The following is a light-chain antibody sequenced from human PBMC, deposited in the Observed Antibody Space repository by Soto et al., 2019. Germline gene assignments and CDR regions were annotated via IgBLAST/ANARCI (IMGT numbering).Light chain of an antibody. Sequence: EIVLTQSPGTLSLSPGERATLSCRASQSLAGNYLAWYQQKPGQAPRLLISGASSRATGVPDRFSGSGSGTDFTRTISRLEPEDFAVYHCHQYVTSPTFGPGTKVEIK. V-gene: IGKV3-20*01. CDR3: HQYVTSPT. J-gene: IGKJ3*01. CDR1: QSLAGNY. CDR2: GAS.